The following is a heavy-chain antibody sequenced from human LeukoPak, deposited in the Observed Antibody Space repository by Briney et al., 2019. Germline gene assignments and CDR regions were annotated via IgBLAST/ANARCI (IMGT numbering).Heavy chain of an antibody. J-gene: IGHJ6*03. CDR1: GGSISSSNW. Sequence: SETLSLTCAVSGGSISSSNWWSWVRQPPGKGLEWIGEIYHSGSTNYNPSLKSRVTISVDTSKHQFSLKLSSVSAADTAVYYCARVGCSSTSCKKDYYYYMDVWGKGTTVIVSS. V-gene: IGHV4-4*02. CDR2: IYHSGST. CDR3: ARVGCSSTSCKKDYYYYMDV. D-gene: IGHD2-2*01.